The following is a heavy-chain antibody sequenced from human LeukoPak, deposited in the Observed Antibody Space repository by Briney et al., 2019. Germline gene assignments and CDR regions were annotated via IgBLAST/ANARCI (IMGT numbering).Heavy chain of an antibody. CDR1: GFTSSNYA. CDR3: AKATTVSAAGSHFVY. V-gene: IGHV3-23*01. Sequence: GGSLRLSCVDSGFTSSNYAMSWVRQAPGGGLEWVAAISGNGGTTYYADSVKGRFTISRDNSKNTLYLQMNSLRAEDTAVFYCAKATTVSAAGSHFVYWGQGTLVTVSS. CDR2: ISGNGGTT. D-gene: IGHD6-13*01. J-gene: IGHJ4*02.